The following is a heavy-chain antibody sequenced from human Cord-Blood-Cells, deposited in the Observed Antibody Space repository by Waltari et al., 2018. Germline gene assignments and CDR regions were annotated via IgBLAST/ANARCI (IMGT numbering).Heavy chain of an antibody. CDR3: ARGGYSSSSDAFDI. D-gene: IGHD6-6*01. J-gene: IGHJ3*02. CDR1: GFTVSCTY. V-gene: IGHV3-53*01. CDR2: IYSGGST. Sequence: EVQLVESGGGLIQPGGCLRLSCAASGFTVSCTYLRGVRPAPGKGLERVSVIYSGGSTYYADSVKGRFTISRDNSKNTLYLQMNSLRAEDTAVYYCARGGYSSSSDAFDIWGQGTMVTVSS.